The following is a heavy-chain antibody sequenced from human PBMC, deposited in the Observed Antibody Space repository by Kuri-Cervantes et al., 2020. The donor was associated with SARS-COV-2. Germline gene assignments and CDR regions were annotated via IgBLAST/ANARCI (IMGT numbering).Heavy chain of an antibody. V-gene: IGHV1-46*01. CDR2: INPSGGST. CDR1: GYTFTSYY. CDR3: ARTRIAAAGTDAFDI. J-gene: IGHJ3*02. Sequence: ASVKVSCEASGYTFTSYYMHWVRQAPGQGLEWMGIINPSGGSTSYAQKFQGRVTMTRDTSTSTVYMELSSLRSEDTAVYYCARTRIAAAGTDAFDIWGQGTMVTVS. D-gene: IGHD6-13*01.